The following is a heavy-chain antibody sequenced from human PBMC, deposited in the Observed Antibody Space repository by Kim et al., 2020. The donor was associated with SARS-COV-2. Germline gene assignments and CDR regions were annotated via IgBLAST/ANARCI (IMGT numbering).Heavy chain of an antibody. CDR3: ARRKGPGGSYDY. V-gene: IGHV4-39*01. Sequence: YDPPSLKRRVTIAVDTSKNQFSLKLSSVTAADTAVYYCARRKGPGGSYDYWGQGTLVTVSS. J-gene: IGHJ4*02. D-gene: IGHD1-26*01.